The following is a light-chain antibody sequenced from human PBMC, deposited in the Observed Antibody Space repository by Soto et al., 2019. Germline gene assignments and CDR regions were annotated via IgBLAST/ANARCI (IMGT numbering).Light chain of an antibody. CDR2: GAS. V-gene: IGKV3D-15*01. Sequence: EIVMTQSPDTLSVSPGEIATLYFSASQRISSNLAWYQQKPGQAPRLLIYGASTRATGVPARFSGSGSETDFTLTISSLQPQDIATYYCQHFANLPMTFGQGTRLEIK. CDR3: QHFANLPMT. CDR1: QRISSN. J-gene: IGKJ5*01.